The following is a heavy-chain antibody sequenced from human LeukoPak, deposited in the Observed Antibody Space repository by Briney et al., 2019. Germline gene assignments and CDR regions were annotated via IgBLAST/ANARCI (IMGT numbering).Heavy chain of an antibody. CDR2: ISAYNGNT. D-gene: IGHD3-10*01. CDR1: GYTFTSYG. Sequence: ASVKVSCKASGYTFTSYGISWVRQAPGQGLEWMRWISAYNGNTNYAQKLQGRVTMTTDTSTSTAYMELRSLRSDDTAVYYCARADPLWPGSGSKYYFDYWGQGTLVTVSS. V-gene: IGHV1-18*01. CDR3: ARADPLWPGSGSKYYFDY. J-gene: IGHJ4*02.